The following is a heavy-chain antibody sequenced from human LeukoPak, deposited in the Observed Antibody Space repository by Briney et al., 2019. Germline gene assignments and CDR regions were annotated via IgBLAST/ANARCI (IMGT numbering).Heavy chain of an antibody. CDR3: ATIKRGNIFGYFDF. Sequence: SETLSLTCTVSGGSFSSHHWSWIRQSPGRGLEWIGYMFDSVGTKDNPSLKSRISLLADTSKNQFSLRLRSVTAADTAVYYCATIKRGNIFGYFDFWGQGILVTVAS. CDR1: GGSFSSHH. J-gene: IGHJ4*02. CDR2: MFDSVGT. D-gene: IGHD5-18*01. V-gene: IGHV4-59*11.